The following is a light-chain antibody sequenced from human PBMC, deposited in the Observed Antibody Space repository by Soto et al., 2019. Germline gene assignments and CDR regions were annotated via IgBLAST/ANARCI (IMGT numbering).Light chain of an antibody. J-gene: IGKJ1*01. CDR2: GAS. V-gene: IGKV3-20*01. CDR3: QQYGNSLWT. CDR1: QTVSDNN. Sequence: DIVLTQSPGTLSLSPGERATLSCRASQTVSDNNLVWYQQKPGQAPRLLIYGASTRAAGIPDRFSGSGSGTDFTLTISKFEPEDFAVYYCQQYGNSLWTSGQGTKVEV.